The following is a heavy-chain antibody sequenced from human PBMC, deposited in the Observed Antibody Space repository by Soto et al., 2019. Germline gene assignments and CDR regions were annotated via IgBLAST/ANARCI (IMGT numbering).Heavy chain of an antibody. D-gene: IGHD6-19*01. J-gene: IGHJ4*02. CDR2: IYYSGST. V-gene: IGHV4-31*03. CDR3: AREGHSSGLDH. CDR1: GGSISSGGYY. Sequence: PSETLSLTCTVSGGSISSGGYYWSWIRQHPGKGLEWIGYIYYSGSTYYNPSLKSRVTISVDTSKNQFSLKLSSVTAADTAVYYCAREGHSSGLDHWGQGTLVTVSS.